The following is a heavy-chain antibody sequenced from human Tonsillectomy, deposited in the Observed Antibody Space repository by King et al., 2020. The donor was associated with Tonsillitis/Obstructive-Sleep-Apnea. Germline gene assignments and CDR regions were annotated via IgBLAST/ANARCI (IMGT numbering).Heavy chain of an antibody. Sequence: HRGRQAPGQGLEWMGWINPNSGGTNYAQKFQGRVTMTRDTSISTAYMKLSRLRSDDTAVYYCARVRVVDYGGNSEVWYFDLCGRGTLVTVSS. D-gene: IGHD4-23*01. CDR3: ARVRVVDYGGNSEVWYFDL. V-gene: IGHV1-2*02. J-gene: IGHJ2*01. CDR2: INPNSGGT.